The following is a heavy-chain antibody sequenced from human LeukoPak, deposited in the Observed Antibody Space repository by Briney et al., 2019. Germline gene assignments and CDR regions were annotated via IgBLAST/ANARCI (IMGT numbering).Heavy chain of an antibody. V-gene: IGHV3-23*01. J-gene: IGHJ4*02. CDR1: GFTFSSYA. Sequence: PGGPLRLSCAASGFTFSSYAMSWVRQAPGKGLEWVSAISGSGGSTYYADSVKGRFTISRDNGKNTLYLQMNSLRAEDTAVYYCARASPYYYDSSGYEHFDHWGQGTLVTVSS. D-gene: IGHD3-22*01. CDR2: ISGSGGST. CDR3: ARASPYYYDSSGYEHFDH.